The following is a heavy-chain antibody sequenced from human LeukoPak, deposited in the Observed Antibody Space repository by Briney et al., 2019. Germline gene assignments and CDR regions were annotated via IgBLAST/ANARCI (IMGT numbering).Heavy chain of an antibody. D-gene: IGHD3-22*01. Sequence: PGGSLRFSCAASGFTFSDYYMSWIRQAPGKGLEWVSYISSSGSTIYYADSVKGRFTISRDNAKNSLYLQMNSLRAEDTAVYYCARDPLYDCDSSGPVDYWGQGTLVTVSS. J-gene: IGHJ4*02. CDR2: ISSSGSTI. V-gene: IGHV3-11*01. CDR1: GFTFSDYY. CDR3: ARDPLYDCDSSGPVDY.